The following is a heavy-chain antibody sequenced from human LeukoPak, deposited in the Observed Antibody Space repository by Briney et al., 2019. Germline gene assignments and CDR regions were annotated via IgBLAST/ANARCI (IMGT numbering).Heavy chain of an antibody. J-gene: IGHJ4*02. V-gene: IGHV3-15*01. D-gene: IGHD2-15*01. CDR3: TRGGSAFDH. CDR2: IKSRPDGGAA. Sequence: KTGGSLRLSCAASGFTVSSNYMSWVRRAPGKGLEWVARIKSRPDGGAADYAAPVEGRFAISRDDSKDTLYLQMNSLKTEDTAVYFCTRGGSAFDHWGQGALVTVSS. CDR1: GFTVSSNY.